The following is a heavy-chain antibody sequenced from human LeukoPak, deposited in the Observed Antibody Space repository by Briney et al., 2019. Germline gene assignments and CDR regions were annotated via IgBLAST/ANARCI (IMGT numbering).Heavy chain of an antibody. J-gene: IGHJ4*02. CDR3: ARSDYGDCFDY. D-gene: IGHD4-17*01. CDR2: INHSGST. V-gene: IGHV4-34*01. Sequence: SETLSLTCAVYGGSFSGYYWSWIRQPPGKGLEWIGEINHSGSTNYNPSLKSRVTISVDTSKNQFSLKLSSVTAADTAVYYCARSDYGDCFDYWGQGTLVTVSS. CDR1: GGSFSGYY.